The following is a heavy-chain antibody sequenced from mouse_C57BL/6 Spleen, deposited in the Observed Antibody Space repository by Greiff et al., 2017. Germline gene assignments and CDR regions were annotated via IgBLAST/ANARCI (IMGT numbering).Heavy chain of an antibody. Sequence: VQLQQPGAELVKPGASVKMSCKASGYTFTSYWITWVKQRPGQGLEWIGDIYPGSGSTNYNEKFKSKATLTVDTSSSTAYMQLSSLTSEDSAVYYCAKLTGVYYYAMDYWGQGTSVTVSS. CDR1: GYTFTSYW. D-gene: IGHD4-1*01. V-gene: IGHV1-55*01. CDR3: AKLTGVYYYAMDY. CDR2: IYPGSGST. J-gene: IGHJ4*01.